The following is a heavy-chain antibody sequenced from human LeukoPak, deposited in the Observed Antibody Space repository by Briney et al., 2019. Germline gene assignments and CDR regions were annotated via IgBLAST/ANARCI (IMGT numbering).Heavy chain of an antibody. CDR2: MNPNSGNT. D-gene: IGHD1-26*01. Sequence: ASVKVSCKASGYTFTSYDINWVRQVTGQGLEWMGWMNPNSGNTGYAQKFQGRVTITRNTSISTAYMELSSLRSEDTAVYYCARGIAWELLALGYYYYMDVWGKGTTVTVSS. CDR3: ARGIAWELLALGYYYYMDV. CDR1: GYTFTSYD. V-gene: IGHV1-8*03. J-gene: IGHJ6*03.